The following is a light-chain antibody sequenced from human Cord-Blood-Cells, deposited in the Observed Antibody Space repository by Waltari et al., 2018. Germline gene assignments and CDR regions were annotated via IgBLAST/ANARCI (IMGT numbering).Light chain of an antibody. CDR3: QQYNNWPPT. J-gene: IGKJ1*01. CDR2: GAS. V-gene: IGKV3-15*01. Sequence: EIVMTQSPATLSVSPGESATLSCRASQSVSSNFAWYQQKPGQPPRLLIYGASTRATVIPARFSGSESGTEFTLTISSLQSEDFAVYYCQQYNNWPPTFGQGPKVEIK. CDR1: QSVSSN.